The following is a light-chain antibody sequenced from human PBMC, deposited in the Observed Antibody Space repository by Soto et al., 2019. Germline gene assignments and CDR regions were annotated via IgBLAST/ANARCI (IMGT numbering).Light chain of an antibody. CDR1: SSDIGKPKY. V-gene: IGLV2-14*01. CDR3: ASQTSPNMWI. J-gene: IGLJ2*01. CDR2: EVN. Sequence: QSVLTQPASVSGSPGQSITFPCTGTSSDIGKPKYVSWFQQLPGEAPRLIIYEVNSRPSGISDRFSGSKSGNSASLTISGLQPEDESTYYCASQTSPNMWIFGGGTKLTVL.